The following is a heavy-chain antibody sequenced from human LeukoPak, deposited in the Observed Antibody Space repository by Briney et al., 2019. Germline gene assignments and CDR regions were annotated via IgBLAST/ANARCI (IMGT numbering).Heavy chain of an antibody. Sequence: SETLSLTCTVSGGSISSGGYYWSWIRQHPGTGLEWIGYIYYSGSTYYNPSLKSRVTISVDTSKNQFSLKLSSVTAADTAVYYCARGVVPAAQNYYFDYWGQGTLVTVSS. CDR2: IYYSGST. CDR1: GGSISSGGYY. D-gene: IGHD2-2*01. CDR3: ARGVVPAAQNYYFDY. V-gene: IGHV4-31*03. J-gene: IGHJ4*02.